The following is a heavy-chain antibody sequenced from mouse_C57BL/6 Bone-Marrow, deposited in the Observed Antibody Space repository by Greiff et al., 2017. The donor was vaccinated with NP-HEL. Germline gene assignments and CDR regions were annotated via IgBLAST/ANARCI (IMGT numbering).Heavy chain of an antibody. J-gene: IGHJ2*01. CDR1: GYSITSGYD. Sequence: EVKLQESGPGMVKPSQSLSLTCTVTGYSITSGYDWHWIRHFPGNKLEWMGYISYSGSTNYNPSLKSRISITHDTSKNHFFLKLNSVTTEDTATYYCARGETAQVDYWGQGTTLTVSS. CDR3: ARGETAQVDY. CDR2: ISYSGST. D-gene: IGHD3-2*02. V-gene: IGHV3-1*01.